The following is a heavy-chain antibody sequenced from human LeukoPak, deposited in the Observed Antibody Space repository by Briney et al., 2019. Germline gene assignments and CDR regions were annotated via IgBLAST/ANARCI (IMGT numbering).Heavy chain of an antibody. Sequence: GGSLRLSCAASGFTFDDYAMSWVRQAPGKGLEWVSAISGSGGSTYYADSVKGRFTISRDNSKNTLYLQMNSLRAEDTAVYYCAKEGWGGYYMDVWGKGTTVTVSS. J-gene: IGHJ6*03. CDR3: AKEGWGGYYMDV. CDR2: ISGSGGST. V-gene: IGHV3-23*01. D-gene: IGHD3-10*01. CDR1: GFTFDDYA.